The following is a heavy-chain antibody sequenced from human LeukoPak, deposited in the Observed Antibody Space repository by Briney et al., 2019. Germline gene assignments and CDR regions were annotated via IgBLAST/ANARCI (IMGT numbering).Heavy chain of an antibody. D-gene: IGHD5-18*01. Sequence: ASVKVSCKASGGTFSSSAISWVRQAPGQGLEWMGGIIPIFGTANYAQKFQGRVTITADESTSTAYMELSSLRSEDTAIYYCARDNGGTAMAYYYYYYMDVWGKGTTVTISS. CDR3: ARDNGGTAMAYYYYYYMDV. J-gene: IGHJ6*03. V-gene: IGHV1-69*13. CDR1: GGTFSSSA. CDR2: IIPIFGTA.